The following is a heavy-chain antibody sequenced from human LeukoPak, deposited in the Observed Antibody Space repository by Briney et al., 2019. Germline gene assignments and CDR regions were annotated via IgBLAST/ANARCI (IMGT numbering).Heavy chain of an antibody. CDR3: ARQGRLTPYYYYYMDV. CDR2: IYYSGST. D-gene: IGHD6-19*01. CDR1: GGSISSSSYY. Sequence: SETLSLTCTVSGGSISSSSYYWGWIRQPPGKGLEWIGSIYYSGSTYYNPSLKSRVTISVDTSKNHFSLKLSSVTAADTAVYYCARQGRLTPYYYYYMDVWGKGTTVTISS. V-gene: IGHV4-39*01. J-gene: IGHJ6*03.